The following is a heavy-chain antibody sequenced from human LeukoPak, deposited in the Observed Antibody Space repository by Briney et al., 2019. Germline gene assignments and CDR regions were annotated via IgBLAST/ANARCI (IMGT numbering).Heavy chain of an antibody. D-gene: IGHD3-22*01. Sequence: SETLSLTCTVSGYSISSGYYWGWIRQPPGKGLEWIGSIYHSGSTYYNPSLKSRVTISVDTSKNQFSLKLSSVTAADTAAYYCARYYYDSSGYYSGFDYWGQGTLVTVSS. CDR3: ARYYYDSSGYYSGFDY. CDR1: GYSISSGYY. V-gene: IGHV4-38-2*02. CDR2: IYHSGST. J-gene: IGHJ4*02.